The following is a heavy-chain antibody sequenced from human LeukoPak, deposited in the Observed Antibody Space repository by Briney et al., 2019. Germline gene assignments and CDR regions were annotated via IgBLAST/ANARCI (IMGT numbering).Heavy chain of an antibody. Sequence: GGSLRLSCAASGFTVSSNYMSWVRQAPGKGLEWVSVIYSGGSTYYADSVKGRFTISRDNSKNTLYLQMNSLRAEDTAVYYCAKVGYGGNSAAFDIWGQGTMVTVSS. CDR2: IYSGGST. D-gene: IGHD4-23*01. CDR3: AKVGYGGNSAAFDI. CDR1: GFTVSSNY. V-gene: IGHV3-53*01. J-gene: IGHJ3*02.